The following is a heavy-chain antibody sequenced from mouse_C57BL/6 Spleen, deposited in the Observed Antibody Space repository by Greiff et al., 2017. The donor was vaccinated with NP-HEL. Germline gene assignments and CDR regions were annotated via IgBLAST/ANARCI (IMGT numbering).Heavy chain of an antibody. CDR3: ARRGNYLPFAY. D-gene: IGHD1-1*01. CDR1: GYSITSGYY. J-gene: IGHJ3*01. V-gene: IGHV3-6*01. Sequence: EVHLVESGPGLVKPSQSLSLTCSVTGYSITSGYYWNWIRQFPGNKLEWMGYISYDGSNNYNPSLKNRISITRDTSKNQFFLKLNSVTTEDTATYYCARRGNYLPFAYWGQGTLVTVSA. CDR2: ISYDGSN.